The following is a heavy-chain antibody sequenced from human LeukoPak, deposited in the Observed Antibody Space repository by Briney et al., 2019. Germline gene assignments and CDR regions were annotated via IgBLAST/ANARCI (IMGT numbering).Heavy chain of an antibody. CDR1: GFTFSSYW. J-gene: IGHJ4*02. Sequence: GGSLRLSCAASGFTFSSYWMHWVRQAPGKGLVWVSRINSDGSSTSYADSVKGRFTISRDNAKNTLYLQMNSLRGDDTAVYHCAKAVAGLIDYWGQGTLVTVSS. V-gene: IGHV3-74*01. CDR2: INSDGSST. D-gene: IGHD6-19*01. CDR3: AKAVAGLIDY.